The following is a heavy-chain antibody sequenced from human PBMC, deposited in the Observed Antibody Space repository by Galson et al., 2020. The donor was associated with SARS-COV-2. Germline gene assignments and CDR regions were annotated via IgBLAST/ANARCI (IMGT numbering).Heavy chain of an antibody. CDR1: GFIFSDYA. CDR3: LAYSSTRQSY. D-gene: IGHD2-2*01. V-gene: IGHV3-64D*09. Sequence: GGSLRLYCSASGFIFSDYAMHWVRQVPGKGPENVSALSSNGGTSFYADSVKDRFTMSRDNSKNMFYLQLTGLRLEDTALYYCLAYSSTRQSYWGQGTLVTVSS. J-gene: IGHJ4*02. CDR2: LSSNGGTS.